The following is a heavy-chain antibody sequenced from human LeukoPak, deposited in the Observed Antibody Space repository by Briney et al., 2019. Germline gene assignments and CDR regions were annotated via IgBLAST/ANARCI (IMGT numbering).Heavy chain of an antibody. J-gene: IGHJ4*02. V-gene: IGHV3-33*06. D-gene: IGHD3-10*01. CDR1: GFTFSSYG. CDR2: IWYYGSNK. Sequence: PGRSLRLSCAASGFTFSSYGMHWVRQAPGKGLDLVAVIWYYGSNKYYADSVKGRFTISRDNSKNTLYLQMNSLRAEDTAVYYCAKDFSGEGDGYYFDYWGQGTLVTVSS. CDR3: AKDFSGEGDGYYFDY.